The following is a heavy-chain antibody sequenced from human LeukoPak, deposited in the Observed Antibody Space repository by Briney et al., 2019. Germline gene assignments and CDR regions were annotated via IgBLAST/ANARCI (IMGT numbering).Heavy chain of an antibody. CDR3: ARDGVGATVQPYYYMDV. CDR2: INPNSGGT. Sequence: ASVKVSCKASGYTFTGYYMHWVRQAPGQGLEWMGWINPNSGGTNYAQKFQGRVTMTRDTSISTAYVELSRLRSDDTAVYYCARDGVGATVQPYYYMDVWGKGTTVTVSS. CDR1: GYTFTGYY. J-gene: IGHJ6*03. V-gene: IGHV1-2*02. D-gene: IGHD1-26*01.